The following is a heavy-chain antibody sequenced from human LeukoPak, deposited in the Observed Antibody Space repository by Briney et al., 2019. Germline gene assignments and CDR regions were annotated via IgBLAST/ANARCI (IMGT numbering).Heavy chain of an antibody. CDR1: GFDFSTYS. CDR3: ARVWDSSGPNDY. D-gene: IGHD3-22*01. Sequence: GGPLRLSCEVSGFDFSTYSMNWVRQAPGKGLEWVSSISGSSTYKFYADSVKGRFTISRDNAKNSVYLQMDSLSAEDTAVYYCARVWDSSGPNDYWGQGTLVTVSS. V-gene: IGHV3-21*01. CDR2: ISGSSTYK. J-gene: IGHJ4*02.